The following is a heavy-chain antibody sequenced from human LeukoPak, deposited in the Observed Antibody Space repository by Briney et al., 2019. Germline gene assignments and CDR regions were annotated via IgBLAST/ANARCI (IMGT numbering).Heavy chain of an antibody. Sequence: SETLSLTCAVYGDSFSWHYWSWIRQPTGKGMEWIGEINQRGTTTYNPSLKSRLTISMDTSRNQYFLNLDSVTAADTAIYYCARPGIRDYFYYMDVWGEGTPVTVSS. CDR1: GDSFSWHY. D-gene: IGHD3-3*02. V-gene: IGHV4-34*01. J-gene: IGHJ6*03. CDR2: INQRGTT. CDR3: ARPGIRDYFYYMDV.